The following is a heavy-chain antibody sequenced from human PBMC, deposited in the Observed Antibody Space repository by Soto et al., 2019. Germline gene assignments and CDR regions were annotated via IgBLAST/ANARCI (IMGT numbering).Heavy chain of an antibody. V-gene: IGHV3-74*01. CDR3: ARIQKGLPGLGY. D-gene: IGHD5-18*01. Sequence: EVQLVESGGGLVQPGGSLRLSCAASGFTFSSYWMHWVLQAPGKGLVWVSRINSDGSSPSYADSVKGRFTISRDNAKNTLYLQMNSLRAEDTAVYYCARIQKGLPGLGYWGQGTLVTVSS. J-gene: IGHJ4*02. CDR2: INSDGSSP. CDR1: GFTFSSYW.